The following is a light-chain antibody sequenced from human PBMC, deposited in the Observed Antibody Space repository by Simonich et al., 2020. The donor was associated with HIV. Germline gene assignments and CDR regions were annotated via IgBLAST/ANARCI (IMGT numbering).Light chain of an antibody. CDR1: QSVSTN. CDR3: QQYDNWPPAT. V-gene: IGKV3-15*01. CDR2: GAS. J-gene: IGKJ2*01. Sequence: IVMTQSPATLSVSPGARATLSCRASQSVSTNLAWYQQKPGQAPRLLIYGASPRATGIPARFSGSGSGTEFTLTISSLQSEDFALYYCQQYDNWPPATFGQGTKLEIK.